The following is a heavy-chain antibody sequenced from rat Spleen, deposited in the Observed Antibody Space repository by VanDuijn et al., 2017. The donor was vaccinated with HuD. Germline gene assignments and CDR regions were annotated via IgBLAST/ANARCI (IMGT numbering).Heavy chain of an antibody. Sequence: EVQLVESDGGLVQPGRSLKLSCAASGFTFSDYYMAWVRQAPTTGLEWVATINYDGSNTYYRDSVKGRFTISRDNAKSTLYLQMDSLRSEDTATYYCTRGGNYAFDYWGQGVMVTVSS. V-gene: IGHV5-29*01. D-gene: IGHD1-10*01. CDR2: INYDGSNT. CDR3: TRGGNYAFDY. CDR1: GFTFSDYY. J-gene: IGHJ2*01.